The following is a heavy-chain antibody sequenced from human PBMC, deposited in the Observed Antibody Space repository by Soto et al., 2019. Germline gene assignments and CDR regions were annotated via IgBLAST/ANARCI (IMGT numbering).Heavy chain of an antibody. J-gene: IGHJ1*01. Sequence: EGSLRLSCVDSGFTFSDYAMTWVLQAPVKGLEWVEVISATGATTYYADSARGRFTISRDNSKNTLNLQMNDLRVEDTAVIYCAKGRKSTEKDIAVMLAAASSIQHWGQGTLVTVSS. V-gene: IGHV3-23*01. D-gene: IGHD2-15*01. CDR1: GFTFSDYA. CDR3: AKGRKSTEKDIAVMLAAASSIQH. CDR2: ISATGATT.